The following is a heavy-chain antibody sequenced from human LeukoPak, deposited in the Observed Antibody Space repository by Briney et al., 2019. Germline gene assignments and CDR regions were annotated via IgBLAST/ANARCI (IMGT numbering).Heavy chain of an antibody. CDR3: AKDIRPLYRDGEPDGGMDV. D-gene: IGHD5-24*01. CDR1: GFTFDDYA. V-gene: IGHV3-9*01. CDR2: ISWNSGSI. J-gene: IGHJ6*02. Sequence: GGSLRLSCAASGFTFDDYAMHWVRQAPGKGLEWVSGISWNSGSIGYADSVKGRFTISRDNAKNSLYLQMNSLRAEDTALYYCAKDIRPLYRDGEPDGGMDVWGQGTTVTVSS.